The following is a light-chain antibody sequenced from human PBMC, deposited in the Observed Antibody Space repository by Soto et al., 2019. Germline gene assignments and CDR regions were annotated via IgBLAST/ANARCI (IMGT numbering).Light chain of an antibody. CDR1: SSDVGSYNL. Sequence: QSLLTQPASVSGSPGQSITISCTGTSSDVGSYNLVSWYQQHPGKAPKLMIYEVSKRPSGVSNRFSGSKSGNTASLTISGLQAEDEADYYCCSYAGSSTFLYVFGTGTKVTV. CDR2: EVS. CDR3: CSYAGSSTFLYV. J-gene: IGLJ1*01. V-gene: IGLV2-23*02.